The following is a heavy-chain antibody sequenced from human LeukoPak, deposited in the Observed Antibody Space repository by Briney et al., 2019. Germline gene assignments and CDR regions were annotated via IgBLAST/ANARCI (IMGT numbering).Heavy chain of an antibody. Sequence: PSETLSLTCTVSGGSISSYYWSWIRQPPGKGLEWLGYIYYSGSTNYNPSLKSRVTISVDMSKNQFSLNLSSVTAADTAVYYCARDGGGSGSFRRWFDPWGQGSLVTVSS. CDR1: GGSISSYY. CDR2: IYYSGST. V-gene: IGHV4-59*01. D-gene: IGHD3-10*01. CDR3: ARDGGGSGSFRRWFDP. J-gene: IGHJ5*02.